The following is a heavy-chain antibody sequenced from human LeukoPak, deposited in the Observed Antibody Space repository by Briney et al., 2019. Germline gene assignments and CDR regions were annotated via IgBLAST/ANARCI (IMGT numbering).Heavy chain of an antibody. Sequence: PSETLSLICAVYGGSFSGYYWSWIRQPPGKGLEWIGEINHSGSTNYNPSLKSRVTISVDTSKNQFSLKLSSVTAADTAVYYCARANGDYGSHYIDYWGQGTLVTVSS. D-gene: IGHD4-17*01. J-gene: IGHJ4*02. CDR3: ARANGDYGSHYIDY. CDR2: INHSGST. CDR1: GGSFSGYY. V-gene: IGHV4-34*01.